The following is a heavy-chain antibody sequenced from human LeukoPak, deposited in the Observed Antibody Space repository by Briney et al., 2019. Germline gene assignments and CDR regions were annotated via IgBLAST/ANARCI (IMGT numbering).Heavy chain of an antibody. Sequence: KAGGSLRLSCAASGFSIENDWMSWVRQAPGKGLEWVGRVKIYNAGWTTHYAAPVKGTFIISRDDSKHMLYLQMDSLKTEDTAVYYCTLIQGWGAGSYFLDYWGQGALVTVSS. J-gene: IGHJ4*02. CDR1: GFSIENDW. D-gene: IGHD3-10*01. V-gene: IGHV3-15*01. CDR3: TLIQGWGAGSYFLDY. CDR2: VKIYNAGWTT.